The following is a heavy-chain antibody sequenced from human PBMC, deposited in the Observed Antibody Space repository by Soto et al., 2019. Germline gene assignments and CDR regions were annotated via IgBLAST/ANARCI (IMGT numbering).Heavy chain of an antibody. CDR1: GYTFTSYD. D-gene: IGHD2-2*01. V-gene: IGHV1-8*01. CDR2: MNPNSGNT. Sequence: ASVKVSCKASGYTFTSYDINWVRQATGQGLEWMGWMNPNSGNTGYAQKFQGRVTMTRNTSISTAYMELSSLRSEDTAVYYCAWMGVVPAAAFDIWGQGTMVTLSS. J-gene: IGHJ3*02. CDR3: AWMGVVPAAAFDI.